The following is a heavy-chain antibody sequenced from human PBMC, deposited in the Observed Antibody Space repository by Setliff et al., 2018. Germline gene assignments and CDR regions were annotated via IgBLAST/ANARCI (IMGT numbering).Heavy chain of an antibody. CDR3: ARGRSVAARLLDP. CDR1: GGTFTYYY. CDR2: INHSGSP. D-gene: IGHD6-6*01. V-gene: IGHV4-34*01. J-gene: IGHJ5*02. Sequence: SETLSLTCEASGGTFTYYYWTWIRQSPGKGLEWIGEINHSGSPKYNPSLKSRVTISIDTSKNQFSLKLNSVTTADTAVYYCARGRSVAARLLDPWGQGTLVTVSS.